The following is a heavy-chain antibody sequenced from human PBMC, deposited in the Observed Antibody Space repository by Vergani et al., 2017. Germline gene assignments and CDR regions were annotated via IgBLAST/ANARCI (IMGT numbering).Heavy chain of an antibody. D-gene: IGHD3-9*01. CDR1: GGTFSSYA. Sequence: QVQLVQSGAEVKKPGSSVKVSCKASGGTFSSYAISWVRQAPGQGLEWMGGIIPIFGTANYAQKFQGRVTITADESTSTAYMELSSLRSEDTAVYYCARVLRYFDWSQVGALDIWGQGTMVTVSS. V-gene: IGHV1-69*01. CDR2: IIPIFGTA. CDR3: ARVLRYFDWSQVGALDI. J-gene: IGHJ3*02.